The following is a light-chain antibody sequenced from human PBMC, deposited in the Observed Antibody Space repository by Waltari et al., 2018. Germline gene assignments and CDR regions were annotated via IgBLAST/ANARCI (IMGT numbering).Light chain of an antibody. J-gene: IGLJ7*01. CDR2: EDS. Sequence: QSVLTQPPSVSAAPGQRVTISCSGGHSNIGNNYVSGYRQFPGTAPKLLIYEDSERPSGVPGRFSGSKSGTSATLDITGLQAGDEADYYCGTWDSSLSGAVFGGGTHLTVL. CDR3: GTWDSSLSGAV. V-gene: IGLV1-51*02. CDR1: HSNIGNNY.